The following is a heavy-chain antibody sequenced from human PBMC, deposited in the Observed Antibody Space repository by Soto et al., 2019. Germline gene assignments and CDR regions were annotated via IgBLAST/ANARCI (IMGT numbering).Heavy chain of an antibody. V-gene: IGHV4-31*03. J-gene: IGHJ4*02. D-gene: IGHD4-17*01. CDR2: IYYSGTT. CDR3: ARGDYGANIDY. Sequence: PSETLSLTCTVSGDSMSSGGHYWSWIRQHPGKGLEWIGYIYYSGTTYDNPSLKSRLTISIDRSKNQFSLKLSSVTAADTAVYYCARGDYGANIDYWGQGTLVTVSS. CDR1: GDSMSSGGHY.